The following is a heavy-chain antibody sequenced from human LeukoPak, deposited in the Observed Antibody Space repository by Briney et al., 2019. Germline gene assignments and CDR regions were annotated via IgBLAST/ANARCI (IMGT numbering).Heavy chain of an antibody. V-gene: IGHV3-11*01. J-gene: IGHJ4*02. CDR3: ARGEAVAGDYFDY. CDR1: GFTFSDYY. CDR2: ISSSGSTI. D-gene: IGHD6-19*01. Sequence: GGSLRLSCAASGFTFSDYYMSWIPQAPGKGLEWVSYISSSGSTIYYADSVKGGFTISRDNAKNSLYLQMNSLRAEDTAVYYCARGEAVAGDYFDYWGQGTLVTVSS.